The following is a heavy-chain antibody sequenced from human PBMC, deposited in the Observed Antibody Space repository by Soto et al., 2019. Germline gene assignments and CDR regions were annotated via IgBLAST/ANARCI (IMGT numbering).Heavy chain of an antibody. CDR1: GGSISSGDYY. CDR3: ARTYYYDSSGYYLVDHFDY. J-gene: IGHJ4*02. CDR2: IYYSGST. D-gene: IGHD3-22*01. Sequence: PSETLSLTCTVSGGSISSGDYYWSWIRQPPGKGLEWIGYIYYSGSTYYNPSLKSRVTISVDTSKNQFSLKLSSVTAADTAVYYCARTYYYDSSGYYLVDHFDYWGKGTLVAVSS. V-gene: IGHV4-30-4*01.